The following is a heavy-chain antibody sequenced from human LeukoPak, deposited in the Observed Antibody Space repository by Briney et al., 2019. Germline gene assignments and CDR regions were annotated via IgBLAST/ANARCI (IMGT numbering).Heavy chain of an antibody. CDR3: ARRAWTAGTGNWFDP. J-gene: IGHJ5*02. D-gene: IGHD6-13*01. V-gene: IGHV3-21*01. CDR1: GFTFSSYS. Sequence: GGSLRLSCAASGFTFSSYSMNWVRQAPGKGLEWVSSISSSSSYIYYADSVKGRFTISRDNAKNSLYLQMNSLRAEDTAVYYCARRAWTAGTGNWFDPWGQGTLVTVSS. CDR2: ISSSSSYI.